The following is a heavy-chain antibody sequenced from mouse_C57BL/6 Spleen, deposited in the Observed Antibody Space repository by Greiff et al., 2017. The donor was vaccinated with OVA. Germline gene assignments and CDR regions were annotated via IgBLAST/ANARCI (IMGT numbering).Heavy chain of an antibody. CDR2: INPKNGGT. D-gene: IGHD2-12*01. CDR1: GYTFTDYN. Sequence: EVQLQQSGPELVKPGASVKMSCKASGYTFTDYNMPWVKQSPGKSLEWIGYINPKNGGTSYNQKFKGKATLTVNTSSCTAYMDLRSLTSEDSAVYYCGYPWFAYRGQGTLVTVSA. CDR3: GYPWFAY. V-gene: IGHV1-22*01. J-gene: IGHJ3*01.